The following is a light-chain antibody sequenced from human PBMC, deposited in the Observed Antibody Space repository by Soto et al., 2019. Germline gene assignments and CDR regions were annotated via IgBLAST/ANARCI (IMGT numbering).Light chain of an antibody. V-gene: IGLV2-14*01. J-gene: IGLJ1*01. CDR2: AVS. CDR3: SSYTSSSTLFYV. Sequence: QSVLTQPASVSGSPGQSITISCTGTSSDVGGYNYVSWYQQHPGKAPKLMIYAVSNRPSGVSNRFSGSKSGNTASLTISWLQAEDEADYYCSSYTSSSTLFYVFGPGTKVTVL. CDR1: SSDVGGYNY.